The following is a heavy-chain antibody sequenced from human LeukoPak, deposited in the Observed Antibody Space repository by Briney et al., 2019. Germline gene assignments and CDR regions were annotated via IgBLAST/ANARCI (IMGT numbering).Heavy chain of an antibody. V-gene: IGHV1-2*02. J-gene: IGHJ4*02. CDR1: GYTFTGYF. CDR3: ARVSAYDSGSDY. D-gene: IGHD5-12*01. Sequence: ASVKVSCKASGYTFTGYFLHWVRLAPGQGLEWLGWVNPHSGGTNYAQEFQGRVTMTRDTSISTAYMELSRLTSDDTAVYYCARVSAYDSGSDYWGQGTLVTVSS. CDR2: VNPHSGGT.